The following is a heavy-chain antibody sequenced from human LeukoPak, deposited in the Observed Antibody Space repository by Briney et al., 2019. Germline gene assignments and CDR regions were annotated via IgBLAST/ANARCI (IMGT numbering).Heavy chain of an antibody. Sequence: GGSLRLSCAASGFTFNSYAMHWVRQGPGKGLEYVSGISSNGGSTYYANSVKSRFTISRDNSKNTLYLQMGSLRAEDMAVYYCARRGSYYGDSTDYWGQGTLVTVSS. CDR3: ARRGSYYGDSTDY. V-gene: IGHV3-64*01. J-gene: IGHJ4*02. CDR1: GFTFNSYA. D-gene: IGHD1-26*01. CDR2: ISSNGGST.